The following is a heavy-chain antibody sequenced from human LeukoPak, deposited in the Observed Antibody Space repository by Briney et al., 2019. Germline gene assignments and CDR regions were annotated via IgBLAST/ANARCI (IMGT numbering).Heavy chain of an antibody. D-gene: IGHD3-10*01. CDR1: GLTFTNAW. Sequence: GGSLRLSCVDSGLTFTNAWMSWVRQAPGKGLEWIGRIKSKTDGETTNYAEPVRGRFTISRDDSKSAVYLQMNSLKIEDTAVYYCTTDLGTYYHGSQRLIPIDYWGQGTLVTVSS. CDR3: TTDLGTYYHGSQRLIPIDY. J-gene: IGHJ4*02. V-gene: IGHV3-15*01. CDR2: IKSKTDGETT.